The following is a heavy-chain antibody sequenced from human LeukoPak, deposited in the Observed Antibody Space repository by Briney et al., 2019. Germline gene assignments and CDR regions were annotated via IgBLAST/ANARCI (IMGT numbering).Heavy chain of an antibody. V-gene: IGHV3-30-3*01. CDR3: ARGGFEQLAH. CDR2: ISYDGSNK. D-gene: IGHD6-13*01. Sequence: GRSLRLSCAASGFTFSSYAMHWVRQAPGKGLEWVAVISYDGSNKYYADSVKGRFTISRDNSKNTLYLQMNSLRAEDTAVYYCARGGFEQLAHWGQGTLGTVSS. J-gene: IGHJ5*02. CDR1: GFTFSSYA.